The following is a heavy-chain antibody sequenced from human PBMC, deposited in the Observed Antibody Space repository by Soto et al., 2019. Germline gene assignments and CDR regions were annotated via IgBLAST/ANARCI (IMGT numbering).Heavy chain of an antibody. CDR1: GFTFSSYA. CDR3: AKAYEAQTYYYYYGMDV. D-gene: IGHD5-12*01. J-gene: IGHJ6*02. Sequence: PGGSLRLSCAASGFTFSSYAVSWVRQAPGKGLEWVSAISGSGGSTYYADSVKGRFTISRDNSKNTLYLQMNSLRAEDTVLYYCAKAYEAQTYYYYYGMDVWGQGTTVTVSS. V-gene: IGHV3-23*01. CDR2: ISGSGGST.